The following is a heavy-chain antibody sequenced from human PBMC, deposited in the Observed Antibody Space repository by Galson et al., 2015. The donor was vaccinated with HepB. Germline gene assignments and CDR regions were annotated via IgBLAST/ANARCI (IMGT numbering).Heavy chain of an antibody. CDR3: AKDRYGYYDSSGYSYYFDY. V-gene: IGHV3-30*02. CDR1: GFTFSSYG. J-gene: IGHJ4*02. CDR2: IRYDGSNK. Sequence: LRLSCAASGFTFSSYGMHWVRQAPGKGLEWVAFIRYDGSNKYYADSVKGRFTISRDNSKNTLYLQMNSLRAEDTAVYYCAKDRYGYYDSSGYSYYFDYWGQGTLVTVSS. D-gene: IGHD3-22*01.